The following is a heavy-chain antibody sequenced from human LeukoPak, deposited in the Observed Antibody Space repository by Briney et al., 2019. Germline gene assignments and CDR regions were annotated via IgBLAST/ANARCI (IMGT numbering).Heavy chain of an antibody. D-gene: IGHD6-13*01. V-gene: IGHV4-31*03. CDR2: IYYSGGT. Sequence: SETLSLTCTVSGGSISSGGYYWSWIRQHPGKGLEWIGYIYYSGGTYYNPSLKSRVTISVDTSKNQFSLKLSSVTAADTAVYYCARAGQQLVHDYWGQGTLVTVSS. J-gene: IGHJ4*02. CDR3: ARAGQQLVHDY. CDR1: GGSISSGGYY.